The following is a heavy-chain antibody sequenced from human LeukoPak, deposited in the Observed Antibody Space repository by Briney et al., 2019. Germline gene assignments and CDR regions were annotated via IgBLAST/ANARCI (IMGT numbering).Heavy chain of an antibody. Sequence: GSLRLSCAASGFTLSSYSMHWVRQAPGKGLEFVSAISKNGRNTYYGNSMKGRFTISRDISKNTLYLQMGSLRPEDMAVYYCARVDSGSACASWGQGILVTVSS. D-gene: IGHD6-19*01. CDR3: ARVDSGSACAS. V-gene: IGHV3-64*01. CDR1: GFTLSSYS. CDR2: ISKNGRNT. J-gene: IGHJ1*01.